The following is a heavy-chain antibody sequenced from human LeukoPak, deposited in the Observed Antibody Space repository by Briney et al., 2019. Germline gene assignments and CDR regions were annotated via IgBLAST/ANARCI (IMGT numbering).Heavy chain of an antibody. D-gene: IGHD2-8*01. CDR3: ARARYCTNGVCYAIFDY. J-gene: IGHJ4*02. CDR1: GGSISSYY. Sequence: SETLSLTCTVSGGSISSYYWSWIRQPAGKGLEWIGRIYTSGSTNYNPSLKSRVTMSVDTSKNQFSLKLSSVTAADTAVYYCARARYCTNGVCYAIFDYWGQGTLVTVSS. V-gene: IGHV4-4*07. CDR2: IYTSGST.